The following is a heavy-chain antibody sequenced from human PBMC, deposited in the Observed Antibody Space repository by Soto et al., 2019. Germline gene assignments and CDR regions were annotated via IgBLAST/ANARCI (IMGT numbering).Heavy chain of an antibody. J-gene: IGHJ3*02. D-gene: IGHD2-15*01. Sequence: EVQLVESGGGLVQPGGSLRLSCAASGFTFRSFEMDWVRQAPGKGLKRVSYISSSNRYIYYADSVKGRFTISRDDAKNSVYLQMNSLRADDTAVYYCARDRCRGGNCYRTYAFDIWGQGTMVTVSS. CDR2: ISSSNRYI. V-gene: IGHV3-48*03. CDR3: ARDRCRGGNCYRTYAFDI. CDR1: GFTFRSFE.